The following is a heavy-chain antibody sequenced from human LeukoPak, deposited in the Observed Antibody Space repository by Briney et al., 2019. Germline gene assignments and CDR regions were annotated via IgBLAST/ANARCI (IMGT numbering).Heavy chain of an antibody. V-gene: IGHV3-23*01. J-gene: IGHJ4*02. Sequence: GGALRLSCADSGFTFSEYAMCWVRQAPRKGLGWVSAISGIGGTTFYADSVKGAVTISRENIQNTLCLHVNTVRDADTALYYSANLQDMDRILPAFHGWGQPTPVT. CDR1: GFTFSEYA. CDR3: ANLQDMDRILPAFHG. D-gene: IGHD2-2*03. CDR2: ISGIGGTT.